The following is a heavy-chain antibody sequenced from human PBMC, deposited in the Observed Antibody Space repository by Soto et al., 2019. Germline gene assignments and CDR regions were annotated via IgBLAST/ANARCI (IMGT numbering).Heavy chain of an antibody. CDR1: GYSFADYW. CDR2: INPGDSDT. V-gene: IGHV5-51*01. D-gene: IGHD3-22*01. Sequence: GESLKISCKGSGYSFADYWIGWVRQMPGKGLEWMGIINPGDSDTRYNPSFQGQATISADKSTSTAYLQLFSLRASDTAIYFCARHYHYDSRGKRTYYFESWGQGTLVTVSS. CDR3: ARHYHYDSRGKRTYYFES. J-gene: IGHJ4*02.